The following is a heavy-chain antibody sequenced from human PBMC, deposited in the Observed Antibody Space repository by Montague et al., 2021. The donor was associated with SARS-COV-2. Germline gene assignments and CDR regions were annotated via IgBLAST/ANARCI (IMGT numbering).Heavy chain of an antibody. J-gene: IGHJ6*03. CDR2: IYHSGST. V-gene: IGHV4-34*01. Sequence: SETRSLTCAVYGGSFSGYSWSWIRQPPGKGLEWIGQIYHSGSTNYNPSLKSRVTMSVDTSKNQFSLKLSSVTAADTALYYCRVVPAGIPKGPNFYYMDVWGKGTTVTVSS. CDR3: RVVPAGIPKGPNFYYMDV. CDR1: GGSFSGYS. D-gene: IGHD2-2*02.